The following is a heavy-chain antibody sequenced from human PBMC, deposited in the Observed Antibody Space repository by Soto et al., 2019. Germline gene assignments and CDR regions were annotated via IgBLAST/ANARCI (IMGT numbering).Heavy chain of an antibody. J-gene: IGHJ4*02. D-gene: IGHD3-10*01. CDR1: GFSLSTRELG. CDR3: AHRAYYYGSGSYYTH. Sequence: SGPTLLNPTQTLTLTCTFSGFSLSTRELGVGWIRQPPGKALEWLALIYWDDDKRYRPSLKSRLTIVKDTSKNLVILIMTNMEPEDTAIFYCAHRAYYYGSGSYYTHWGQGILVTVPS. V-gene: IGHV2-5*02. CDR2: IYWDDDK.